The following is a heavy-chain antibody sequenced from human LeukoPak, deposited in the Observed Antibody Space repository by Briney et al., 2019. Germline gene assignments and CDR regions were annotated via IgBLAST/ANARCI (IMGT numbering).Heavy chain of an antibody. CDR2: IYIGGST. CDR1: GGSISSYY. CDR3: ARPRRDTAMVRGAFDI. J-gene: IGHJ3*02. Sequence: PSETLSLTCIVSGGSISSYYWNWIRQSAGKGLEWIGRIYIGGSTYYNPSLKSRVTISVDTSKNQSSLKLSSVTAADTAVYYCARPRRDTAMVRGAFDIWGQGTMVTVSS. D-gene: IGHD5-18*01. V-gene: IGHV4-4*07.